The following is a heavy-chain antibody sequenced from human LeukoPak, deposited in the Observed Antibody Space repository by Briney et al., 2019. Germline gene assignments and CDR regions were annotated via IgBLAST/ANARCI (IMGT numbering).Heavy chain of an antibody. CDR2: IHHSGST. CDR1: GYSISSGYY. J-gene: IGHJ5*02. Sequence: SETLSLTCVVSGYSISSGYYWGWIRQPPGKGLEWIATIHHSGSTYYSPSLKSRVTISVDTSKNQFPLKLSSVTAADTAVYYCARLRDLYNCFDPWGQGTLVIVSS. V-gene: IGHV4-38-2*01. D-gene: IGHD5-24*01. CDR3: ARLRDLYNCFDP.